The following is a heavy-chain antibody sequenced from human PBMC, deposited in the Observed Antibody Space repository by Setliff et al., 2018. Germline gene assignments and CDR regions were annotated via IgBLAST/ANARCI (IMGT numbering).Heavy chain of an antibody. D-gene: IGHD2-8*01. CDR3: AKVKKPLIRGSGFDY. Sequence: GGSLRLSCAASGFSFRSYWMAWVRQAPGKGLEWVANTKEDGSEKHYVDSEKGRFTISRDNAENTLFLQMTSLRPEDTGIYYCAKVKKPLIRGSGFDYWGRGTLVTVSS. J-gene: IGHJ4*02. CDR2: TKEDGSEK. CDR1: GFSFRSYW. V-gene: IGHV3-7*01.